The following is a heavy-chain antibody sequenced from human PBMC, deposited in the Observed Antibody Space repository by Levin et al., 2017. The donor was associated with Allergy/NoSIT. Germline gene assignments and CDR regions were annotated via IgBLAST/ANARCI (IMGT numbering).Heavy chain of an antibody. CDR2: ISSSSTYI. D-gene: IGHD6-6*01. V-gene: IGHV3-21*01. CDR3: ASDDSYDTLDI. J-gene: IGHJ3*02. Sequence: SCAASGFTFSGYTLNWVRQAPGKGLEWVSSISSSSTYIYYADSLKGRFTISRDDAKNSLSLQMNSLRVEDTAVYYCASDDSYDTLDIWGQGTMVTVSS. CDR1: GFTFSGYT.